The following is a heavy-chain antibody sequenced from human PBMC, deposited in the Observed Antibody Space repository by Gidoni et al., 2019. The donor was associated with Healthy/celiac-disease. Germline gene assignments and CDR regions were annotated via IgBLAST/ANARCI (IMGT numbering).Heavy chain of an antibody. CDR2: ISSSSSYI. V-gene: IGHV3-21*01. D-gene: IGHD3-10*01. CDR3: ARDITMVRGVHDY. J-gene: IGHJ4*02. Sequence: EVQLVESGGGLVKPGGSLRLSCAASGFTFSSYSMNWVRQAPGKGLEWGSSISSSSSYIYYADSVKGRFTISRENAKNSLYLQMNSLRAEDTAVYYCARDITMVRGVHDYWGQGTLVTVSS. CDR1: GFTFSSYS.